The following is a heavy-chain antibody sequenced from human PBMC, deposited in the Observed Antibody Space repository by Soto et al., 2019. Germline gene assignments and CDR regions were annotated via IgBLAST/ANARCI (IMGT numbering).Heavy chain of an antibody. Sequence: LRLSCAASGFTFSKYALSWVRQAPGKGLEWVSAISGSGGTTHYADSVKGRVTISRDNSKDTVFLQMNSLRAEDTAVYSCAKYYYDRSGSPLAFDYWGQGTLVTVSS. CDR2: ISGSGGTT. CDR3: AKYYYDRSGSPLAFDY. CDR1: GFTFSKYA. D-gene: IGHD3-22*01. V-gene: IGHV3-23*01. J-gene: IGHJ4*02.